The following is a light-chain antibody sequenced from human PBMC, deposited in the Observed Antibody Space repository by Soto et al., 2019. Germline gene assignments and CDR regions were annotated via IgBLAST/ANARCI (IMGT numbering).Light chain of an antibody. J-gene: IGLJ3*02. CDR1: SGHSSYA. V-gene: IGLV4-69*01. CDR2: LNNDGSH. Sequence: QLVLTQSPSASASLGASVKLTCTLSSGHSSYAIAWHQKQPGKGPRYLMDLNNDGSHTKGDGIPDRFSGSSSGADRYLIISSLQSEDEADYYCSSYAGSNNWVFGGGTKLTVL. CDR3: SSYAGSNNWV.